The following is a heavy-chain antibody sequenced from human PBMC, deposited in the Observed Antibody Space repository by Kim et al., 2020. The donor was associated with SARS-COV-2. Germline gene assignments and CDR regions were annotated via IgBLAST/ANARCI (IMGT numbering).Heavy chain of an antibody. V-gene: IGHV3-33*06. J-gene: IGHJ3*02. D-gene: IGHD3-22*01. CDR3: AKDTNYYDSSDPPGTFDI. Sequence: GGSLRLSCAASGFTFSSYAMHWVRQAPGKGLEWVAVIWYDGSNKYYADSVKGRFTISRDNSKNTLYLQMNSLRAEDTAVYYCAKDTNYYDSSDPPGTFDIWGQGTMVTVSS. CDR2: IWYDGSNK. CDR1: GFTFSSYA.